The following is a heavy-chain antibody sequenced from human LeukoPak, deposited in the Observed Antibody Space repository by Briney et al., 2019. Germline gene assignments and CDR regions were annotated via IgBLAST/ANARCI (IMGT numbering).Heavy chain of an antibody. V-gene: IGHV3-21*01. D-gene: IGHD4-23*01. J-gene: IGHJ6*03. CDR1: GFTFSTNS. CDR2: IGISSSHT. CDR3: AKDLTTVATPYYYYYMDV. Sequence: GGSLRLSCAASGFTFSTNSMNWVRQAPGKGLEWVSSIGISSSHTFYADSVKGRFTISRDNAENSVYLQMNSLRAEDTAAYYCAKDLTTVATPYYYYYMDVWGKGTTVTVSS.